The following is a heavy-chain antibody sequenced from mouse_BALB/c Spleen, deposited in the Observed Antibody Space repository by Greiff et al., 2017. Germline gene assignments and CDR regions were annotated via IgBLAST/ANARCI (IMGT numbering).Heavy chain of an antibody. J-gene: IGHJ2*01. CDR3: VIITTATGY. V-gene: IGHV1-14*01. D-gene: IGHD1-2*01. CDR1: GYTFTSYV. CDR2: INPYNDGT. Sequence: VQLKQSGPELVKPGASVKMSCKASGYTFTSYVMHWVKQKPGQGLEWIGYINPYNDGTKYNEKFKGKATLTSDKSSSTAYMELSSLTSEDSAVYYCVIITTATGYWGQGTTLTVSS.